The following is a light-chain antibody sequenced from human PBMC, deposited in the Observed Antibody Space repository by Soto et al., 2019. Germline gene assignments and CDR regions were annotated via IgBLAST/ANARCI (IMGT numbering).Light chain of an antibody. V-gene: IGKV3-15*01. CDR1: QSVSTN. J-gene: IGKJ1*01. CDR3: QQYNNWPPTWT. CDR2: AVS. Sequence: EILMTQSPATLSVSPGERATLSCRAIQSVSTNLAWYQQKPGQAPRLLIYAVSTRATGVPARFSGSGSGTEFTLTINCLQSEDFAVYYGQQYNNWPPTWTFGQGTKVDI.